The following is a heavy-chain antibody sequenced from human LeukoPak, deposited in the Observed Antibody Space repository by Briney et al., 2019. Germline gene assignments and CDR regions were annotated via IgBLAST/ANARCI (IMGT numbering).Heavy chain of an antibody. CDR2: IIPIFGTA. D-gene: IGHD3-22*01. Sequence: SVKVSCKASGGTFSSYAISWVRQAPGQGLEWMGGIIPIFGTANYAQKFQGRVTITADESTSTAYMELSSLRSEDTAVYYCATDYYDSSGREYYFDYWGQGTLVTVSS. CDR1: GGTFSSYA. V-gene: IGHV1-69*01. CDR3: ATDYYDSSGREYYFDY. J-gene: IGHJ4*02.